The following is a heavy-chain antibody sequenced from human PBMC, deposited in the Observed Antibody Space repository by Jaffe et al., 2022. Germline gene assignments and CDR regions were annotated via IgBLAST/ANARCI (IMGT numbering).Heavy chain of an antibody. J-gene: IGHJ5*02. CDR1: GGSVSSGSYY. Sequence: QVQLQESGPGLVKPSETLSLTCTVSGGSVSSGSYYWSWIRQPPGKGLEWIGYIYYSGSTNYNPSLKSRVTISVDTSKNQFSLKLSSVTAADTAVYYCAREDRSWFDPWGQGTLVTVSS. CDR2: IYYSGST. V-gene: IGHV4-61*01. CDR3: AREDRSWFDP.